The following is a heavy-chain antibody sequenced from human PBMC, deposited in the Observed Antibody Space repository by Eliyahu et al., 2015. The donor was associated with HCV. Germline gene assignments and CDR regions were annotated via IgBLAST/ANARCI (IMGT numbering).Heavy chain of an antibody. CDR2: IYTSGST. CDR1: GGSISSGSYX. CDR3: ARETAAGQDY. V-gene: IGHV4-61*02. Sequence: QVQLQESGPGLVKPSQTLSLTCTVSGGSISSGSYXWSWIRQPAGKGLEWIGRIYTSGSTNYNPSLKSRVTISVDTSKNQFSLKLSSVTAADTAVYYCARETAAGQDYWGQGTLVTVSS. J-gene: IGHJ4*02. D-gene: IGHD6-13*01.